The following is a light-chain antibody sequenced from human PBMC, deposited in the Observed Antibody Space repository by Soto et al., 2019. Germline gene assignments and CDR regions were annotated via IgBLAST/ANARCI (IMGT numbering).Light chain of an antibody. J-gene: IGKJ1*01. V-gene: IGKV3-20*01. CDR1: ESVISRH. CDR2: SSS. Sequence: VLTQSPGTLSLSPGERATLSCRASESVISRHFAWYQQKPGQAPRLLTSSSSIRATGVPERYSGSGSGTVFTLTMSGLEPDDSAGYCCHQYINSWRPFGQ. CDR3: HQYINSWRP.